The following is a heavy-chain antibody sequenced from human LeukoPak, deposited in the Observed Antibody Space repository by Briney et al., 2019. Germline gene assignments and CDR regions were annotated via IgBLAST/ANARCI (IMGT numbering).Heavy chain of an antibody. V-gene: IGHV3-66*01. Sequence: GGSLRLSCAASGFTFSSYEMNWVRQAPGKGLEWVSVIYSGGSTYYADSVKGRFTISRDNSKNTLYLQMNSLRAEDTAVYYCARDRYYDSSGSDYWGQGTLVTVSS. D-gene: IGHD3-22*01. CDR1: GFTFSSYE. CDR2: IYSGGST. CDR3: ARDRYYDSSGSDY. J-gene: IGHJ4*02.